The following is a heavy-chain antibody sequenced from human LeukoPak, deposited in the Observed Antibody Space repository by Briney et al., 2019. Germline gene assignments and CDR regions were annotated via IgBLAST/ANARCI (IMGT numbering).Heavy chain of an antibody. J-gene: IGHJ3*01. Sequence: SETLSLTRTVSGGSISSYYWSWIRQPPGKGLEWIGYIYYSGSTNYNPSLKSRVTISVDTSKNQFSLKLSSVTAADTAVYYCAAYSSGYHDAFDVWGQGTMVTVSS. D-gene: IGHD6-19*01. CDR1: GGSISSYY. CDR2: IYYSGST. CDR3: AAYSSGYHDAFDV. V-gene: IGHV4-59*08.